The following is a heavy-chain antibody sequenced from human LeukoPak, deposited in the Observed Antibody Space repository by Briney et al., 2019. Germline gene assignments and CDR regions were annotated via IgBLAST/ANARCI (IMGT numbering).Heavy chain of an antibody. V-gene: IGHV4-30-4*08. Sequence: PSETLSLTCAVYGGSFSGYYWSWIRQPPGKGLEWIGYIYYSGSTYYNPSLKSRVTISVDTSKNQFSLKLSSVTAADTAVYYCARESDSSGYYFDYWGQGTLVTVSS. J-gene: IGHJ4*02. CDR3: ARESDSSGYYFDY. CDR1: GGSFSGYY. CDR2: IYYSGST. D-gene: IGHD3-22*01.